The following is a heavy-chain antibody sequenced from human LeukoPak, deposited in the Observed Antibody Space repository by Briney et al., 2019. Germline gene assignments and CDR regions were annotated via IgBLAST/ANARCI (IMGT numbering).Heavy chain of an antibody. CDR2: IIPIFGTA. Sequence: PGGSLRLSCAASGFTFSSYWMSWVRQAPGKGLEWVGGIIPIFGTANYAQKFQGRVTITTDESTSTAYMELSSLRSEDTAVYYCAREWEPEVGYFDYWGQGTLVTVSS. CDR1: GFTFSSYW. V-gene: IGHV1-69*05. D-gene: IGHD1-26*01. J-gene: IGHJ4*02. CDR3: AREWEPEVGYFDY.